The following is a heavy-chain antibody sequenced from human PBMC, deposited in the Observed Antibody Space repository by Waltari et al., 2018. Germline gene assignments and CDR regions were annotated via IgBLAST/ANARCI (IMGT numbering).Heavy chain of an antibody. D-gene: IGHD3-16*01. Sequence: QVQLQESGPGLVKPSETLSLTCTVSGGSISSYYWSWIRQPPGKGLEWIGYIYYSGSTNYNPSLKSRVTISVDTSKNQFSLKLSSLRSEDTAVYYCARAGLLGGREYGMDVWGQGTTVTVSS. CDR3: ARAGLLGGREYGMDV. J-gene: IGHJ6*02. CDR2: IYYSGST. V-gene: IGHV4-59*01. CDR1: GGSISSYY.